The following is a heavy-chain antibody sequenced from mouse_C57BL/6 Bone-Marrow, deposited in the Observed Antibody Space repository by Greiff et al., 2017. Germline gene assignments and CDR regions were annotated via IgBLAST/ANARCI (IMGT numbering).Heavy chain of an antibody. Sequence: EVKVEESGGGLVQPGGSMKLSCVASGFTFSNYWMNWVRQSPEKGLEWVAQIRLKSDNYATHYAESVKGRFTISRDDSKSSVYLQMNNLRAEDTGIYYCTGDYGISYRDFYYWGQGTTLTVSS. CDR3: TGDYGISYRDFYY. CDR2: IRLKSDNYAT. J-gene: IGHJ2*01. CDR1: GFTFSNYW. D-gene: IGHD1-1*01. V-gene: IGHV6-3*01.